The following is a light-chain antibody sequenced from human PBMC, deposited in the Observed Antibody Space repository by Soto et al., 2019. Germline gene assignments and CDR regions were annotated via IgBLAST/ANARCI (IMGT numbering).Light chain of an antibody. CDR2: DAY. CDR3: QQLTDWPPQWT. Sequence: EVVLTQSPVTLSLSPGERATLSCRASQSFRGLLAWYQQKPGQAPRLLIYDAYNRATGIPPRFSGSGSGTDFTLTISSLEPEDFAVYYCQQLTDWPPQWTFGQGTKVEIK. CDR1: QSFRGL. J-gene: IGKJ1*01. V-gene: IGKV3-11*01.